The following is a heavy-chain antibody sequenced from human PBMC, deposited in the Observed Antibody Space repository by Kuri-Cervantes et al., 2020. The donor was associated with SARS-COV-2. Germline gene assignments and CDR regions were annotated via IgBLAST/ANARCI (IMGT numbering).Heavy chain of an antibody. V-gene: IGHV3-23*01. CDR1: GFTFSSYA. CDR3: ARDQSRVWRPNDSFDY. J-gene: IGHJ4*02. CDR2: ISGRGGRS. D-gene: IGHD6-19*01. Sequence: GGSLRLSGEASGFTFSSYAMSWFRQAPGKGLEWVSAISGRGGRSYYADSVKGRFTISRENSKNTLYLQMNSLRAEDTAVYYCARDQSRVWRPNDSFDYWGQGTLVTVSS.